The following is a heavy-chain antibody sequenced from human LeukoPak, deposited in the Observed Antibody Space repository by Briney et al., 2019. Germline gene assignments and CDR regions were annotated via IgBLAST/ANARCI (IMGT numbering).Heavy chain of an antibody. CDR1: GGSVSSDY. CDR3: ARTRDGYNFDFDY. D-gene: IGHD5-24*01. Sequence: SETLSLTCAVSGGSVSSDYWSWIRQPPGKGLEWIGYIYYSGSTNYNPSLKSRVTISVDTSKNQFSLKLSSVTAADTAVYYCARTRDGYNFDFDYWGQGTLVTVSS. V-gene: IGHV4-59*02. CDR2: IYYSGST. J-gene: IGHJ4*02.